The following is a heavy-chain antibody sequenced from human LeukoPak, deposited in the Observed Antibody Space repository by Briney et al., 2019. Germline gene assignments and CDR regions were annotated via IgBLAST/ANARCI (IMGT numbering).Heavy chain of an antibody. Sequence: GGSLRLSCAASGFTFSSYAMSWVRQAPGKGLEWVSGISGSGGSTYYADSVKGRFTISRDNSKNTLYLQMNSLRAEDTAVYYCARPQGGRQLWLHFDYWGQGTVVTVSS. J-gene: IGHJ4*02. D-gene: IGHD5-18*01. V-gene: IGHV3-23*01. CDR1: GFTFSSYA. CDR3: ARPQGGRQLWLHFDY. CDR2: ISGSGGST.